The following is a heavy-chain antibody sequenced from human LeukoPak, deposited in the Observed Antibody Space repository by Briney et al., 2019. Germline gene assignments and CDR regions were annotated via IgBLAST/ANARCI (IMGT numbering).Heavy chain of an antibody. CDR2: IYPGDSDT. Sequence: GESLKISCKGSGYSSTSYWIGWVRQMPGKGLEWMGIIYPGDSDTRYSPSFQGQVTISADKSISTAYLQWSSLKASDTAMYYCARGTTVTTFYFDYWGQGTLVTVSS. J-gene: IGHJ4*02. D-gene: IGHD4-17*01. CDR3: ARGTTVTTFYFDY. V-gene: IGHV5-51*01. CDR1: GYSSTSYW.